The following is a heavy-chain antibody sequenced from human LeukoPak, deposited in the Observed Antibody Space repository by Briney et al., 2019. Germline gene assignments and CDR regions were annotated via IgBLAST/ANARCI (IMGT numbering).Heavy chain of an antibody. CDR2: IYYGGST. V-gene: IGHV4-59*01. Sequence: PSETLSLTCTVSGDSISSYYWSWIRQPPGKGLEWIGYIYYGGSTNYNPSLKSRVAISVDTSKNQFSLKLNSVTAADTAVYYCARGYCSSTICFQYFHHWGQGTLVTVSS. D-gene: IGHD2-2*01. CDR1: GDSISSYY. J-gene: IGHJ1*01. CDR3: ARGYCSSTICFQYFHH.